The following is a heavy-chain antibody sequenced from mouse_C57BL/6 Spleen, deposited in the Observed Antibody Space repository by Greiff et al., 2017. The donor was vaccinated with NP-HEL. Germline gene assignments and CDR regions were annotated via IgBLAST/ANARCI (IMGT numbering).Heavy chain of an antibody. CDR3: ARGRGYGSSYDYFDY. D-gene: IGHD1-1*01. V-gene: IGHV5-16*01. CDR2: INYDGSST. J-gene: IGHJ2*01. CDR1: GFTFSDYY. Sequence: EVKLMESDGGLVQPGSSMKLSCTASGFTFSDYYMAWVRQVPEKGLEWVANINYDGSSTYYLDSLKSRFIISRDNAKNILYLQMSSLKSEDTATYYCARGRGYGSSYDYFDYWGQGTTLTVSS.